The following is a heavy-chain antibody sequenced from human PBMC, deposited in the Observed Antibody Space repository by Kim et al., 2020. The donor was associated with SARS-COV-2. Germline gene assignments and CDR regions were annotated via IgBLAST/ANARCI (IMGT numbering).Heavy chain of an antibody. CDR1: GYTFTSYA. CDR3: ARWALRYDFWSGNARPLDY. V-gene: IGHV7-4-1*02. J-gene: IGHJ4*02. Sequence: ASVKVSCKASGYTFTSYAMNWVRQAPGQGLEWMGWINTNTGNPTYAQGFTGRFVFSLDTSVSTAYLQISSLKAEDTAVYYCARWALRYDFWSGNARPLDYWGQGTLVTVSS. D-gene: IGHD3-3*01. CDR2: INTNTGNP.